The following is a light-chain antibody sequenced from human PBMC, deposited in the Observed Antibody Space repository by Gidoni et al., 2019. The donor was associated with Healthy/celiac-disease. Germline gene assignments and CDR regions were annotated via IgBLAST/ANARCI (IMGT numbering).Light chain of an antibody. CDR2: KAS. Sequence: DIQMTQSPSTLSASVGDRVTITCRASQSISSWLAWYQQKPGKAPKLLIYKASSLESGVPSRFSGSGSGTEFTLTISSLHPDDFATYYCQQYNSYSPRFGGGTKVEIK. CDR3: QQYNSYSPR. J-gene: IGKJ4*02. CDR1: QSISSW. V-gene: IGKV1-5*03.